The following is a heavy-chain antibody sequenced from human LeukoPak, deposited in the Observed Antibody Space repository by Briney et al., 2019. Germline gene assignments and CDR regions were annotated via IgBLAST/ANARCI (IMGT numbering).Heavy chain of an antibody. V-gene: IGHV3-21*01. Sequence: PGGSLRLSCAASGFTFSNYNFYWVRQAPGKGLEWVSSISSTSSYIYYADSMKGRFTISRDNAKNSLYLQMNSLRAEDTAVYYCARALWSGPVYYGMDVWGQGTTVTVSS. CDR3: ARALWSGPVYYGMDV. J-gene: IGHJ6*02. CDR1: GFTFSNYN. D-gene: IGHD3-10*01. CDR2: ISSTSSYI.